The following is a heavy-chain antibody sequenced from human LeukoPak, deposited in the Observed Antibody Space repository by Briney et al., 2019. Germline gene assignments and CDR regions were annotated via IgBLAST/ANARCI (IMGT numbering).Heavy chain of an antibody. J-gene: IGHJ4*02. CDR2: INHSGST. CDR3: ARGRAGYPRLFDY. D-gene: IGHD5-12*01. CDR1: GGSFSGYY. V-gene: IGHV4-34*01. Sequence: SETLSLTRAVYGGSFSGYYWSWIRQPPGKGLEWIGEINHSGSTNYNPSLKSRVTISVDTSKNQFSLKLSSVTAADTAVYYCARGRAGYPRLFDYRGQGTLVTVSS.